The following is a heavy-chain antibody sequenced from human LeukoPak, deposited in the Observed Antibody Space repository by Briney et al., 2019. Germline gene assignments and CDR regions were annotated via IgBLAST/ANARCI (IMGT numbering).Heavy chain of an antibody. V-gene: IGHV3-11*01. CDR2: TNTAGNTI. CDR1: GFTFRDYF. D-gene: IGHD3-22*01. Sequence: GGSLRLSCAASGFTFRDYFMSWIRQAPGKGLEWVAYTNTAGNTIYYADSMKGRFTISRDNAKNSLYLQMNTLRAEDTAVYYCARATYDSSAVDAFDIWGQGTMVTVSP. CDR3: ARATYDSSAVDAFDI. J-gene: IGHJ3*02.